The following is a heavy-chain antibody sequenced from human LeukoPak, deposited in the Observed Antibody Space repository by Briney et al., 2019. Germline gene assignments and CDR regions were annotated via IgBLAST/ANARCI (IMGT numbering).Heavy chain of an antibody. CDR1: GGTFSSYA. V-gene: IGHV1-69*05. J-gene: IGHJ6*03. CDR3: ARGGWLPAAFYYYYYYMDV. D-gene: IGHD2-2*01. Sequence: SVKVSCKASGGTFSSYAISWVRQAPRQGLEWMGGILPIFGTANYAQKFQSRVTITTDESTSTAYMELSSLRSEDTAVYYCARGGWLPAAFYYYYYYMDVWGKGTTVTVSS. CDR2: ILPIFGTA.